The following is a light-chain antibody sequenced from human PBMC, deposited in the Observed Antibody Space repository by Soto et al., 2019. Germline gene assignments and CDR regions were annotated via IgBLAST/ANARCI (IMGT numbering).Light chain of an antibody. CDR2: GAS. CDR3: QPYGSSPCT. Sequence: EIVLTQSPGTLSLSPGERATLSCRASQSVSSSYLAWYQQKPGQAPRLLIYGASSRATGIPDRFSGSGSGTDFPLTISRLEPEDFAVYYCQPYGSSPCTFGQGTKVEIK. V-gene: IGKV3-20*01. J-gene: IGKJ1*01. CDR1: QSVSSSY.